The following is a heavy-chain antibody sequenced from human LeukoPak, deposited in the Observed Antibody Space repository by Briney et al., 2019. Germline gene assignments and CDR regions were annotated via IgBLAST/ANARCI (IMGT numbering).Heavy chain of an antibody. D-gene: IGHD3-22*01. CDR1: GYTFTGYY. CDR2: INPNSGGT. V-gene: IGHV1-2*02. CDR3: ACPYYCDSSGYYHPFDY. J-gene: IGHJ4*02. Sequence: ASVKVSCKASGYTFTGYYMHWVRQAPGQGLEWMGWINPNSGGTNYAQKFQGRVTMTRDTSISTAYMELSRLRPDDTAVYYCACPYYCDSSGYYHPFDYWGQGTLVTVSS.